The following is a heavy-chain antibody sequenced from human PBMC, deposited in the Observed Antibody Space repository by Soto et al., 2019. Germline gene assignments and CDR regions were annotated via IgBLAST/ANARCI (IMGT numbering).Heavy chain of an antibody. D-gene: IGHD3-16*01. CDR1: GGSISTLH. J-gene: IGHJ4*02. V-gene: IGHV4-59*11. CDR2: SYYSGST. Sequence: PSETLSLTCTVSGGSISTLHWTWIRQPPGKGLEWIGYSYYSGSTKYNPSLESRVSISIDTSKSQLSLRLSSVTAADTAVYYCGGDSGGITKDDYWSQGTLVTVSS. CDR3: GGDSGGITKDDY.